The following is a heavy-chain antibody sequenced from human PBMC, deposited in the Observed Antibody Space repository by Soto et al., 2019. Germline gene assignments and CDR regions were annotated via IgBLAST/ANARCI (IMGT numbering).Heavy chain of an antibody. V-gene: IGHV5-51*01. CDR1: GYSFASYW. J-gene: IGHJ4*02. Sequence: GESLNISYTGSGYSFASYWIGWVRQMPGKGLEWMGIIYPGDSDTRYSPSFQGQVTISADNSISTAYLQWSSLKASDSAMYFCARQVEGGYSFGYHYWGQGTQVTVSS. CDR2: IYPGDSDT. D-gene: IGHD5-18*01. CDR3: ARQVEGGYSFGYHY.